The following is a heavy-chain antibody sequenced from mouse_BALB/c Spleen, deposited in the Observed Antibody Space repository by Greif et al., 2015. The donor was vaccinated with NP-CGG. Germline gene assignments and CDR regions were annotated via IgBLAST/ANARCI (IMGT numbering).Heavy chain of an antibody. V-gene: IGHV5-6-5*01. CDR3: ASYYGNPFAY. D-gene: IGHD2-1*01. Sequence: EVQVVESGGGLVEPGGSLKLSCAASGFTFSSYAMSWVRQTPEKRLEWVASVSSGGSTYYPDSVKGRFTISRDNARNILYLQMSSLRSEDTAMYYCASYYGNPFAYWGQGTLVTVSA. CDR2: VSSGGST. CDR1: GFTFSSYA. J-gene: IGHJ3*01.